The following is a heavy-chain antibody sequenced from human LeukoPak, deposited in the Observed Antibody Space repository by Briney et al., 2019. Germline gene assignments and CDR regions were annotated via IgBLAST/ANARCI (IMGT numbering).Heavy chain of an antibody. CDR3: ARFPRDGYNFFDY. CDR2: IYYSGST. Sequence: SETLSLTCTVSGGSISSSSYYWGWIRQPPGKGLEWIGSIYYSGSTYYNPSLKSRVTISVDTSKNQFSLKPSSVTAADTAVYYCARFPRDGYNFFDYWGQGTLVTVSS. J-gene: IGHJ4*02. CDR1: GGSISSSSYY. D-gene: IGHD5-24*01. V-gene: IGHV4-39*01.